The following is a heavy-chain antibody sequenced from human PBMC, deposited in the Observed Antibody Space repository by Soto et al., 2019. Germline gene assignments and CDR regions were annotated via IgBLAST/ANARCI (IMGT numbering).Heavy chain of an antibody. J-gene: IGHJ5*02. CDR1: GGSISSSSYY. D-gene: IGHD3-9*01. V-gene: IGHV4-39*01. Sequence: QLQLQESGPGLVKPSETLSLTCTVSGGSISSSSYYWGWIRQPPGKGLEWIGSIYYSGSTYYNPSLKSRVTISVDTSKNQFSLKLSSVTAADTAVYYCARHVPDYDILTGYYLTGNKGLGFDPWGQGTLVTVSS. CDR2: IYYSGST. CDR3: ARHVPDYDILTGYYLTGNKGLGFDP.